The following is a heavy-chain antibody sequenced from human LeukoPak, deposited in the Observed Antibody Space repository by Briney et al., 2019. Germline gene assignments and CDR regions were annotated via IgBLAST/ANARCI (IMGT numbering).Heavy chain of an antibody. CDR3: ARERTSGWDAFDL. J-gene: IGHJ5*02. CDR1: GFPFSTFW. CDR2: INSVGSSA. V-gene: IGHV3-74*03. Sequence: GGSLRLSCAASGFPFSTFWMHWVRHAPGKGLVWVSRINSVGSSATYADSVKGRFTISRDNAKNTMYLQMNSLRAEDTAVYYCARERTSGWDAFDLWGQGTLVTVSS. D-gene: IGHD6-19*01.